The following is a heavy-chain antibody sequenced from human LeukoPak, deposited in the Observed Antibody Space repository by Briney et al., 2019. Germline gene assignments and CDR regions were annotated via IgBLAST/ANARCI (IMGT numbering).Heavy chain of an antibody. CDR1: GYTFTGYY. Sequence: ASVKVSCEATGYTFTGYYMHWVRQAPGQGLEWMGWINPNSGGTNYAQKFQGRVTMTRDTSISTAYMELSRLRSDDTAVYYCASSLRFLESLFSGWGQGTLVTVSS. V-gene: IGHV1-2*02. CDR3: ASSLRFLESLFSG. J-gene: IGHJ4*02. D-gene: IGHD3-3*01. CDR2: INPNSGGT.